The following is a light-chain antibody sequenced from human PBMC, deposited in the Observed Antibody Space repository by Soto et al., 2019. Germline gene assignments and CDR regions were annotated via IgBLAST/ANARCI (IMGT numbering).Light chain of an antibody. CDR3: SSYACNNIYEL. CDR2: EVS. J-gene: IGLJ2*01. V-gene: IGLV2-8*01. CDR1: SSDVGGYNY. Sequence: QSALTQPPSASGSPGQSVTISCTGTSSDVGGYNYVSWYQQHPGKAPKLMIYEVSKRPSGVPDRFSGSKSGNTASLTVSGLQGEDEADYYCSSYACNNIYELVGGGTKLTVL.